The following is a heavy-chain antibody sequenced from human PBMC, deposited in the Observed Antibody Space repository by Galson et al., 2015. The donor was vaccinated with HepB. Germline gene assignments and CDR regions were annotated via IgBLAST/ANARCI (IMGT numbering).Heavy chain of an antibody. V-gene: IGHV3-30*18. CDR2: ISYDGSNK. J-gene: IGHJ4*02. D-gene: IGHD3-22*01. Sequence: LEWVAVISYDGSNKYYADSVKGRFTISRDNSKNTLYLQMNSLRAEDTAVYYCAKAPPGDSSGYAHWGQGTLVTVSS. CDR3: AKAPPGDSSGYAH.